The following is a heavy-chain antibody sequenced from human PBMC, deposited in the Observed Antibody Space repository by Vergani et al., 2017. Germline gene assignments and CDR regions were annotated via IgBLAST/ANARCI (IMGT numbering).Heavy chain of an antibody. J-gene: IGHJ4*02. D-gene: IGHD1-26*01. V-gene: IGHV3-21*01. CDR1: GFTFSSYS. Sequence: EVQLVESGGGLVKPGGSLRLSCAASGFTFSSYSMNWVRQAPGKGLEWVSSISSSSSYRYYADSVKGRFTISRDNAKNSLYLQMNSLRAEDTAVYYCAGDRGKWELLPIDCWGQGTLVTVSS. CDR2: ISSSSSYR. CDR3: AGDRGKWELLPIDC.